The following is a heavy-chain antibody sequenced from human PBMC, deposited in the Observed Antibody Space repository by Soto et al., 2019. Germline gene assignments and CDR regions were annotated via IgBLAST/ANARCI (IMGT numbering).Heavy chain of an antibody. CDR3: ARARYQLLHPYYYGMDV. J-gene: IGHJ6*02. V-gene: IGHV4-59*01. CDR2: IHYSGST. CDR1: GVSISSYY. Sequence: SETLSLTCTVSGVSISSYYWSWIRQSPGKGLEWIGYIHYSGSTKSNPSLKSRVTISVDTSRNQVSLKLSSVTAADSAVYFCARARYQLLHPYYYGMDVWGQGTLVTVSS. D-gene: IGHD2-2*01.